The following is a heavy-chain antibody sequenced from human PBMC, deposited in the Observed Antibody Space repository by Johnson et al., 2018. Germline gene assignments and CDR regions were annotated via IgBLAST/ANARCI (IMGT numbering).Heavy chain of an antibody. CDR2: IRSKAYGGTT. Sequence: EVQLVESGGGLVKPGRSLRLSCTASGFTFGDYAMSWFRQAPGKGLEWVGFIRSKAYGGTTEYAASVKGRFTISRDDSKSIAYLQMNSLKTEDTAVYYCTSHLGNCSSTSCYSPYYYYGMDVWGQGTTVTVSS. D-gene: IGHD2-2*02. CDR1: GFTFGDYA. J-gene: IGHJ6*02. CDR3: TSHLGNCSSTSCYSPYYYYGMDV. V-gene: IGHV3-49*05.